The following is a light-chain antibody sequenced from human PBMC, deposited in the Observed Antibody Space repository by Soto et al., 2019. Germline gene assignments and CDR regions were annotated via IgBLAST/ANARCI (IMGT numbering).Light chain of an antibody. Sequence: QSVLTQPPSASGTPGQRVTISCSGRNSNIGSNYVYWYQQVPGTAPKLLIYTNNQRPSGVPDRFSGSKSATSASLAIGGLRSEDEADYYCATWDDSVYVFGTGTKLTVL. CDR3: ATWDDSVYV. CDR2: TNN. J-gene: IGLJ1*01. CDR1: NSNIGSNY. V-gene: IGLV1-47*01.